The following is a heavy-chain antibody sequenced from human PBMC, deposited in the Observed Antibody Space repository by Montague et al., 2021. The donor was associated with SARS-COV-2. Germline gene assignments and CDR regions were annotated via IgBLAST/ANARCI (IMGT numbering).Heavy chain of an antibody. CDR2: ISWNSATI. CDR1: GFTFDDYA. Sequence: SLRLSCAASGFTFDDYAMHWVRQAPGRGLEWVSSISWNSATILFADSVTGRFTISRDNARNSLYLQVTSLRPEDTALYYCAKDIGQGIAVAGATGDYYYYGMDVWGQGTTVTVSS. D-gene: IGHD6-19*01. J-gene: IGHJ6*02. V-gene: IGHV3-9*01. CDR3: AKDIGQGIAVAGATGDYYYYGMDV.